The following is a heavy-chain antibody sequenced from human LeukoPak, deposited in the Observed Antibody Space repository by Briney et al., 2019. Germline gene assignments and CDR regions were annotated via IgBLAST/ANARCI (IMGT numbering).Heavy chain of an antibody. J-gene: IGHJ5*02. V-gene: IGHV4-38-2*02. CDR1: GYSISSNYY. CDR3: ARESLTWLQSRTSWFDP. CDR2: IYYSGST. D-gene: IGHD5-24*01. Sequence: SETLSLTCTVSGYSISSNYYWAWIRQPPGKGLEWIGTIYYSGSTYYNPSLKSRVTISVDSSKNQFSLRLSSVTAADTAVYYCARESLTWLQSRTSWFDPWGQGTLVTVSS.